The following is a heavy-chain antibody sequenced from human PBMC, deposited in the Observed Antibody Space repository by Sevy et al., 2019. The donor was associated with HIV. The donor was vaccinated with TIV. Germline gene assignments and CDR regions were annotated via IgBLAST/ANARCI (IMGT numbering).Heavy chain of an antibody. Sequence: SETLSLTCTVSGGSISSGDYYWNWIRQPPGKGLEWIGYIYYSGSTYYNPSLKSRVTISVDTSKNQFSLKLSSVTAADTAVYYCARVFRFLEWFRFDYWGQGTLVTVSS. CDR1: GGSISSGDYY. CDR2: IYYSGST. D-gene: IGHD3-3*01. CDR3: ARVFRFLEWFRFDY. V-gene: IGHV4-30-4*01. J-gene: IGHJ4*02.